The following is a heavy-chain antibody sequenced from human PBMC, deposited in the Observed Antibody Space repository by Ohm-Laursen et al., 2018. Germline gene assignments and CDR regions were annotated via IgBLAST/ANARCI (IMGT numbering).Heavy chain of an antibody. J-gene: IGHJ4*02. D-gene: IGHD3-10*01. CDR1: GFTFSSYW. Sequence: GSLRLSCAASGFTFSSYWMSWVRQAPGKGLEWVANIKQDGSEKYYEDSVKGRFTISRDNSKNTVYLQMDSLRADDTALYYCAKGSGTFSMGSADYWGQGTLVTVSS. CDR3: AKGSGTFSMGSADY. CDR2: IKQDGSEK. V-gene: IGHV3-7*01.